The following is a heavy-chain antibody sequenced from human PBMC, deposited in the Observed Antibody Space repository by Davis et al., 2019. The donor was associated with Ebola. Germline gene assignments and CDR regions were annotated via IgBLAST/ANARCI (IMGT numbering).Heavy chain of an antibody. J-gene: IGHJ4*02. V-gene: IGHV3-23*01. D-gene: IGHD2-8*02. Sequence: PGGSLRLSCVASEFTFSNYGMTWVRQAPGKGLEWVSSISAGGTAPYYADSVKGRFTISRDNSRNTVSLQMGSLRVDDTAVYYCAKSFLHTGPHMSEFRGVDYWGQGTLVTVSS. CDR1: EFTFSNYG. CDR2: ISAGGTAP. CDR3: AKSFLHTGPHMSEFRGVDY.